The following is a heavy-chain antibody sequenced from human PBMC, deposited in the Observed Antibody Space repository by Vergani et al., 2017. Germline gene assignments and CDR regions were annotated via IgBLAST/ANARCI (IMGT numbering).Heavy chain of an antibody. CDR1: GFTFSSYA. J-gene: IGHJ6*02. CDR3: AKARYPNCKGGNYYSYYYGLDL. CDR2: ISGSGGNT. D-gene: IGHD4-23*01. Sequence: EVQLLESGGNLIQPGGSLRLSCGASGFTFSSYAMTWVRLAPGKGLQWVSAISGSGGNTFYTDSVKGRFTISRDNSKDTLYLQMNSLRVEDTAIYYCAKARYPNCKGGNYYSYYYGLDLWGQGTTVTVSS. V-gene: IGHV3-23*01.